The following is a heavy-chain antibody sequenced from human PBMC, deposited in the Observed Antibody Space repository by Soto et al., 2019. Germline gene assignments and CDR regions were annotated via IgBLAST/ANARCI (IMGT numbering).Heavy chain of an antibody. J-gene: IGHJ5*02. D-gene: IGHD3-22*01. CDR2: IYWDDDK. Sequence: QITLKESGPTLVKPTQTLTLTCTFSGFSLSTSGVGVGWIRQPPGKALGWLALIYWDDDKRYSPSLKSRLTIPTEPSKNQVVLTMTNMDPVDTATYYCAHSLIGYYYDSSGSNWFDPWGQGTLVTVSS. V-gene: IGHV2-5*02. CDR1: GFSLSTSGVG. CDR3: AHSLIGYYYDSSGSNWFDP.